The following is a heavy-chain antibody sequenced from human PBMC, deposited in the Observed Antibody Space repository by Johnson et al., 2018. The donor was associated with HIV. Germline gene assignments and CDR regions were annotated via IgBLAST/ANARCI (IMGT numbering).Heavy chain of an antibody. CDR3: ARGKGAAAGLDACDV. D-gene: IGHD6-13*01. CDR2: INWNGGST. V-gene: IGHV3-20*04. CDR1: GFTFDDYG. Sequence: MQLVESGGGVVRPGGSLRLSCAASGFTFDDYGMSWVRKAPGKGLEWVSGINWNGGSTGYAASMKGRFTISRDNARNSLYLQMNSLRAEDTALYFCARGKGAAAGLDACDVWGQGTMVTVSP. J-gene: IGHJ3*01.